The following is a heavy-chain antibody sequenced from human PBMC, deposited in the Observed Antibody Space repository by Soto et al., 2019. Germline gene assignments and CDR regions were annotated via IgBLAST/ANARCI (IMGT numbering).Heavy chain of an antibody. J-gene: IGHJ4*02. D-gene: IGHD2-15*01. CDR3: ARRGSGSYYDY. V-gene: IGHV3-23*01. CDR2: ISGSGDST. Sequence: EVQLLESGGGLVQPGGSLRLSCAASGFTFSNYAMRWVRQAPGKGLEWVSAISGSGDSTYYADSVKGRFTVSRDTSMNTRYLKMNSLSAEYTAVYNCARRGSGSYYDYWGQGTLVTVSS. CDR1: GFTFSNYA.